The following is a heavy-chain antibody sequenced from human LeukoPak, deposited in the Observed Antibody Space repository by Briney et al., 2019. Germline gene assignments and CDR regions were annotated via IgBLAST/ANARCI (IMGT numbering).Heavy chain of an antibody. CDR1: GFSFSDYW. V-gene: IGHV3-23*01. Sequence: PGGSLRLSCSVSGFSFSDYWMHWVRQAPGKGLEWVSAISGSGGSTYYADSVKGRFTISRDNSKNTLCLQMNSLRAEDTAVYYCAKDGSSVFYYYYGMDVWGQGTTVTVSS. J-gene: IGHJ6*02. CDR3: AKDGSSVFYYYYGMDV. CDR2: ISGSGGST.